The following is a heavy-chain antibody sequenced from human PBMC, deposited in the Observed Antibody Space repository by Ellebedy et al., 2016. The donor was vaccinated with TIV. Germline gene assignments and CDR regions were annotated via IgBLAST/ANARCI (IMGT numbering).Heavy chain of an antibody. J-gene: IGHJ4*02. V-gene: IGHV4-39*07. D-gene: IGHD1-26*01. CDR1: GGSISSSSYY. CDR2: INHSGST. CDR3: ARADRGGSYSIDY. Sequence: SETLSLTCTVSGGSISSSSYYWGWIRQPPGKGLEWIGEINHSGSTNYNPSLKSRVTISVDTSKNQFSLKLSSVTAADTAVYYCARADRGGSYSIDYWGQGTLVTVSS.